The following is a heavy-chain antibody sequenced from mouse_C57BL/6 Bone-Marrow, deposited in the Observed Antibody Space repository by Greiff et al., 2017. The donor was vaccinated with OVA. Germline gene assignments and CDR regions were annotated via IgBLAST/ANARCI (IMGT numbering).Heavy chain of an antibody. V-gene: IGHV1-20*01. J-gene: IGHJ1*03. Sequence: VQLQQSGPELVKPGDSVKISCKASGYSFTGYFMNWVMQSHGKSLEWIGRINPYNGDTFYNQKFKGKATLTVDKSSSTAHMELRSLTSEDSAVYYCARNRIYGSYFDVWRTGTTVTVSS. CDR2: INPYNGDT. CDR3: ARNRIYGSYFDV. D-gene: IGHD1-1*01. CDR1: GYSFTGYF.